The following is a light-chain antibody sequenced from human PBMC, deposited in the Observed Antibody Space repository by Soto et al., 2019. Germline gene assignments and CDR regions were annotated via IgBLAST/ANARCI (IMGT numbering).Light chain of an antibody. CDR1: SSDVGSYNL. CDR3: CSYTGRSTLVV. V-gene: IGLV2-23*01. J-gene: IGLJ2*01. Sequence: QSALTQPASVSGSPGQWVTISCTGTSSDVGSYNLVSWYQQHPGKAPKLMIYDGSKRPSGVAKRFSGSKSGNTASLTISGLQAEDAADYYCCSYTGRSTLVVFGGGTQLTVL. CDR2: DGS.